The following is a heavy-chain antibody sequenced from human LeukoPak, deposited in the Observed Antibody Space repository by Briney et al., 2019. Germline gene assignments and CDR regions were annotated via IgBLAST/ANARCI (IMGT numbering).Heavy chain of an antibody. CDR3: ASYYDSSGKIDY. CDR2: ISYDGSNK. CDR1: GFTFSSHG. Sequence: GGSLRLSCAASGFTFSSHGMHWVRQAPGKGLEWVAVISYDGSNKYYADSVKGRFTISRDNSKNTLYLQMNSLRAEDTAVYYCASYYDSSGKIDYWGQGTLVTVSS. V-gene: IGHV3-30*03. D-gene: IGHD3-22*01. J-gene: IGHJ4*02.